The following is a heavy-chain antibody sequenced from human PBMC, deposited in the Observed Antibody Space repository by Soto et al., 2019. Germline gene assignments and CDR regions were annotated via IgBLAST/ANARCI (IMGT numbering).Heavy chain of an antibody. J-gene: IGHJ4*02. V-gene: IGHV1-69*01. Sequence: QVQLVQSGAEVKKPGSSVKVSCKASGGTFSSYAISWVRQAPGQGLEWMGGIIPILGTANYAQKFQGRVTITADESTSTAYMELSSLRSEDTAVYYCSLGYYGSGSYYVFLDYWGQGTLVTVSS. CDR2: IIPILGTA. CDR3: SLGYYGSGSYYVFLDY. D-gene: IGHD3-10*01. CDR1: GGTFSSYA.